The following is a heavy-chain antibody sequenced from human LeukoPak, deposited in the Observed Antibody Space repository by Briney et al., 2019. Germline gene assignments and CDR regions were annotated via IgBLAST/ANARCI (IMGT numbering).Heavy chain of an antibody. V-gene: IGHV3-23*01. J-gene: IGHJ4*02. CDR2: ISASAAMT. CDR1: GFTFNNYV. CDR3: AKDRSIGTYYTFXH. Sequence: GGSLRLSCAASGFTFNNYVMTWVRQAPGKGLEWVSSISASAAMTYYADSVRGRFTVSRDNSNNTLYLQMSSLTAADTAVYYCAKDRSIGTYYTFXHWGQGTLVTVSS. D-gene: IGHD1-26*01.